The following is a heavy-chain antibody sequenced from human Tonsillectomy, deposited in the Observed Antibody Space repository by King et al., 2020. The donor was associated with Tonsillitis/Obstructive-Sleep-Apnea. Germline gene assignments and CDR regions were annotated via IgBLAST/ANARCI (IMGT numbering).Heavy chain of an antibody. CDR2: TSIRANSYAT. CDR1: GFIFSDHY. V-gene: IGHV3-72*01. D-gene: IGHD3-3*01. J-gene: IGHJ2*01. Sequence: VQLVESGGGLVQPGGSLRLSCTASGFIFSDHYMDWVRQAPGKGLEWVGRTSIRANSYATEYAASVKGRFAISRDDSRYSLYLQMNSLKTEDTAVYYCARDRGYDFWSGYYFDLWGRGTLVTVSS. CDR3: ARDRGYDFWSGYYFDL.